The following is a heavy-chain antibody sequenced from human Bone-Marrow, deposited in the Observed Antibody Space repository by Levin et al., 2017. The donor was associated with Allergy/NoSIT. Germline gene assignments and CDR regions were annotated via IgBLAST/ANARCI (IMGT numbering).Heavy chain of an antibody. Sequence: HPGGSLRLSCAASGFTFSSYSMNWVRQAPGKGLEWVSYISSSSSTIYYADSVKGRFTISRDNAKNSLYLQMNSLRDEDTAVYYCARDRSGCSSTSCYIPSFGAFDIWGQGTMVTVSS. V-gene: IGHV3-48*02. J-gene: IGHJ3*02. CDR2: ISSSSSTI. D-gene: IGHD2-2*01. CDR3: ARDRSGCSSTSCYIPSFGAFDI. CDR1: GFTFSSYS.